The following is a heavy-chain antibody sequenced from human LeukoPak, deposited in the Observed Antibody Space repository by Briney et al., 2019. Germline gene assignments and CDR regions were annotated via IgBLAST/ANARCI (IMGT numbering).Heavy chain of an antibody. J-gene: IGHJ4*02. CDR2: IYWNDDK. Sequence: SGPTLVNPTQTLTLTCTFSGFSLSTSGVGVGWIRQPPGKALEWLALIYWNDDKRYSPSLKSRLTITKDTSKNQVVLTMTNMDPVDTATYYCAHRNPGIAVAGSFDYWGQGTLVTVSS. CDR1: GFSLSTSGVG. CDR3: AHRNPGIAVAGSFDY. D-gene: IGHD6-19*01. V-gene: IGHV2-5*01.